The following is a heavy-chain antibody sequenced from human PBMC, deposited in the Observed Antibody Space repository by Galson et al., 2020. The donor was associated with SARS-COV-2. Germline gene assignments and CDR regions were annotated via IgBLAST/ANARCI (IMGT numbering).Heavy chain of an antibody. J-gene: IGHJ4*02. CDR2: IYTSGTT. CDR1: GASISSGSYY. Sequence: SESLPLTCTVSGASISSGSYYWSWIRQPAGQALEWTGPIYTSGTTSYNPTLKRRVTISVDTSKNQFSLSLGSVTAADTAVYDCARGPVAGTGDWGQGSLVTVSS. D-gene: IGHD6-19*01. CDR3: ARGPVAGTGD. V-gene: IGHV4-61*02.